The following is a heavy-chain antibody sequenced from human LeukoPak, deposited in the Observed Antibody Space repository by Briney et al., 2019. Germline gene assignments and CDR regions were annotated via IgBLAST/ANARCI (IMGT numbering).Heavy chain of an antibody. D-gene: IGHD3-10*01. V-gene: IGHV4-34*01. CDR3: ARDSGTTGEVKFDP. J-gene: IGHJ5*02. CDR2: INHSGST. Sequence: PSETLSLTCAVYGGSFSGYYWSWIRQPPGKGLEWIGEINHSGSTNYNPSPKSRVTISVDTSKNQFSLKLSFVTAADTAVYYCARDSGTTGEVKFDPWGQGTLVTVSS. CDR1: GGSFSGYY.